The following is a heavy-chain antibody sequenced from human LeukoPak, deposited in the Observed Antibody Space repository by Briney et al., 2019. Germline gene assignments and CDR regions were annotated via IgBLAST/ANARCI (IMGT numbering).Heavy chain of an antibody. CDR3: ARDLSVAAAGTPPGYGLDV. J-gene: IGHJ6*02. CDR2: INPSGGST. D-gene: IGHD6-13*01. V-gene: IGHV1-46*01. CDR1: GYTFTTYY. Sequence: ASVKVSCKASGYTFTTYYMHWVRQAPGQGLEWMGIINPSGGSTSYAQKFQGRVTMTRDTTTSTVYMELSSLKSEDTAVYNCARDLSVAAAGTPPGYGLDVWGQGTTVTVSS.